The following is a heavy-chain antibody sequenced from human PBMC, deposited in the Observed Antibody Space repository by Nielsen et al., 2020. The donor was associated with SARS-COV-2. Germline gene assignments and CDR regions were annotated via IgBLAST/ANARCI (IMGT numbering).Heavy chain of an antibody. V-gene: IGHV1-2*06. CDR3: ARDATYCTNGVCHYYYYYYMDV. CDR2: INPNSGGT. D-gene: IGHD2-8*01. Sequence: WVRQAPGQGLEWMGRINPNSGGTNYAQKFQGRVTMTRDTSISTAYMELSRLRSDDTAVYYCARDATYCTNGVCHYYYYYYMDVWGKGTTVTVSS. J-gene: IGHJ6*03.